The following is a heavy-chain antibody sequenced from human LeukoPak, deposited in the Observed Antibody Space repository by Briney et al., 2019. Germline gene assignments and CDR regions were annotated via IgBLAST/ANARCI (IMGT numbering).Heavy chain of an antibody. V-gene: IGHV5-51*01. J-gene: IGHJ4*02. CDR1: GYSFTSYW. CDR2: IYPDDSDT. D-gene: IGHD3-10*01. CDR3: ASRGITMVRGVIHPFDY. Sequence: PGESLKISCKGSGYSFTSYWIGWVRQMPGKGLEWMGIIYPDDSDTRYSPSFQGQVTISADKSISTAYLQWSSLKASDTAMYYCASRGITMVRGVIHPFDYWGQGTLVTVSS.